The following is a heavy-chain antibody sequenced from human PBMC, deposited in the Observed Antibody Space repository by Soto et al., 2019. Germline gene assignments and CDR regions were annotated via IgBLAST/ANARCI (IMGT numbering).Heavy chain of an antibody. CDR3: ARGRHSREIDY. CDR1: GDSMSRGDYY. V-gene: IGHV4-30-4*01. CDR2: VYHTGST. J-gene: IGHJ4*02. D-gene: IGHD6-13*01. Sequence: PSETLSLTCTVSGDSMSRGDYYWGWIRLPPGNGLEWIGFVYHTGSTYYNPSLKSRVTISVDTSKNQFSLHLNSVTPDDTAVYYCARGRHSREIDYWGRGTLVTVSS.